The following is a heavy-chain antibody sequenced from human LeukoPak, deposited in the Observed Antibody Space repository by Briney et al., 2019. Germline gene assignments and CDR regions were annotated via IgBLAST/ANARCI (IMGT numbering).Heavy chain of an antibody. CDR3: ARQDGSGSYYSRAIDY. Sequence: GESLKISCEASGYSFTTYWIGWVRQMRRKGLEWMWIIYPGDSDTRYRPSFQVQVTISADKSINTAYLQWSSLKASDTAMYYCARQDGSGSYYSRAIDYWGQGTLVTVSS. CDR2: IYPGDSDT. V-gene: IGHV5-51*01. CDR1: GYSFTTYW. J-gene: IGHJ4*02. D-gene: IGHD3-10*01.